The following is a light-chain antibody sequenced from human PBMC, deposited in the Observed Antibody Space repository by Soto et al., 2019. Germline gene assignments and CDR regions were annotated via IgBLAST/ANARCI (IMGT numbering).Light chain of an antibody. Sequence: EIVLTQFPGTLSLSPGERATLSCRASQSVSSRNLAWYQQKPGQAPRLLMYVASNRATGIPDRFSGSGSGTDFTLTISRLEPEDFAVYYCQQYAASPRTFGQGTKVEVK. CDR2: VAS. CDR3: QQYAASPRT. CDR1: QSVSSRN. V-gene: IGKV3-20*01. J-gene: IGKJ1*01.